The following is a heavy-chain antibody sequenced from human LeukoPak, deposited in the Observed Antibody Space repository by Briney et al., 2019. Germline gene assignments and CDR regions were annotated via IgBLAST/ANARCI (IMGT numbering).Heavy chain of an antibody. CDR3: AKDRIPDGLYSVDY. D-gene: IGHD2-15*01. Sequence: PGGSLRLSCTASGFTFSTYAMNWVRQAPGKGLEWVSVIFGNGAGTNYADSVKGRFTISRDNSKNTLCLQMNSLRAEDTAVYYCAKDRIPDGLYSVDYWGQGALVTVSS. J-gene: IGHJ4*02. CDR2: IFGNGAGT. CDR1: GFTFSTYA. V-gene: IGHV3-23*01.